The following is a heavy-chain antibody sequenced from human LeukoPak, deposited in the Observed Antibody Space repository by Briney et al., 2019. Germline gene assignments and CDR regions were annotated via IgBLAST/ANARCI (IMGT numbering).Heavy chain of an antibody. Sequence: GASVKVSCKASGGTFSSYAISWVRQAPGQGLEWMGGIIPIFGTANYAQKFRGRVTITTDESTSTAYMELSSLRSEDTAVYYCASQTTTRPSAFDYWGQGTLVTVSS. D-gene: IGHD1-26*01. CDR2: IIPIFGTA. CDR3: ASQTTTRPSAFDY. J-gene: IGHJ4*02. CDR1: GGTFSSYA. V-gene: IGHV1-69*05.